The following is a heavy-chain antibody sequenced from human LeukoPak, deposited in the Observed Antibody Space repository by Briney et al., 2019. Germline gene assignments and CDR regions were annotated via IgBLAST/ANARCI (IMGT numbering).Heavy chain of an antibody. V-gene: IGHV3-23*01. J-gene: IGHJ4*02. Sequence: AGGSLRLSCAASGFTFSRYAMSWVRQAPGKGLEWVSAISGSGGSTYYADSVKGRFTISRDNSKNTLYLQMNSLRAEDTAVYYCAKDGYYGDYLFDYWGQGTLVTVSS. CDR3: AKDGYYGDYLFDY. CDR2: ISGSGGST. CDR1: GFTFSRYA. D-gene: IGHD4-17*01.